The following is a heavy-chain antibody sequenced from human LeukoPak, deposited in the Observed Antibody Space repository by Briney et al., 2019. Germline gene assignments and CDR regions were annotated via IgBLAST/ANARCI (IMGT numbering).Heavy chain of an antibody. CDR3: AKNDIGYYFDY. D-gene: IGHD3-9*01. V-gene: IGHV3-23*01. J-gene: IGHJ4*02. CDR1: GFTFSHYA. Sequence: PGGSLRLSCAASGFTFSHYAMSWVRQAPGKGLEWVSAVSDSGGTTYYADSVKGRFTISRDNSKNTLYLQMNSLRAEDTAVYYCAKNDIGYYFDYGGQGTLVTVSS. CDR2: VSDSGGTT.